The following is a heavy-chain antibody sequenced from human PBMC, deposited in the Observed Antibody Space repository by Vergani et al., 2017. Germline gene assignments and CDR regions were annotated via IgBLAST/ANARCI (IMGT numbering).Heavy chain of an antibody. J-gene: IGHJ4*02. Sequence: QLQLQESGPGLVKPSETLSLTCTVSGGSISSSSYYWGWIRQPPGKGLEWIGSIYYSGSTYYNPSLKSRVTISVDTSKNQFSLKLSSVTAADTAVYYCARAPQGLWFGEFSGPGEFDYWGQGTLVTVSS. V-gene: IGHV4-39*07. CDR3: ARAPQGLWFGEFSGPGEFDY. CDR1: GGSISSSSYY. CDR2: IYYSGST. D-gene: IGHD3-10*01.